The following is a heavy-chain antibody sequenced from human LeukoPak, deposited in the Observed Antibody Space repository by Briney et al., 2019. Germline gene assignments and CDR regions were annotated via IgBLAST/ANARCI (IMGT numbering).Heavy chain of an antibody. V-gene: IGHV1-2*02. CDR2: INPNSGGT. J-gene: IGHJ5*02. CDR3: ARSLRQYSSGYSP. D-gene: IGHD6-19*01. Sequence: ASVKVSCKASGYTFTDYYMHWVRQAPGQGLEWMAWINPNSGGTNYAQKFQGRVTMTRDTSISTAYMELSRLRSDDTAVYYCARSLRQYSSGYSPWGQGTLVTVSS. CDR1: GYTFTDYY.